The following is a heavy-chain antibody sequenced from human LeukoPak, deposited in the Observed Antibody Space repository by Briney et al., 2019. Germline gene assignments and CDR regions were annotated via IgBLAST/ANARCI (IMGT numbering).Heavy chain of an antibody. CDR1: GFTFDDYA. CDR3: AKDFLGYCSSTSCPLSI. CDR2: ISWNSGSI. J-gene: IGHJ3*02. D-gene: IGHD2-2*01. Sequence: GGSLRLSCAASGFTFDDYAMHWVRQAPGKGLEWVSGISWNSGSIGYADSVKGRFTISRDNAKNSLYLQMNSLRAEDTALYYCAKDFLGYCSSTSCPLSIWGQGTMVTVSS. V-gene: IGHV3-9*01.